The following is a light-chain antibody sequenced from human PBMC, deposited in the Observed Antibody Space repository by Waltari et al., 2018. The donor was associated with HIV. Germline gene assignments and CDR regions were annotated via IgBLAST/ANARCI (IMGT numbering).Light chain of an antibody. CDR3: SSYTSSTVV. Sequence: QSVLTQPPSVSGAPGQRVTISCTGTSSDVGSYNRVSWYQQPPGTAPKLMIYEVNNRPSVVPDRFSGSKSGNPASLTISGLQAEDEADYYCSSYTSSTVVFGGGTKLTVL. CDR2: EVN. J-gene: IGLJ2*01. CDR1: SSDVGSYNR. V-gene: IGLV2-18*02.